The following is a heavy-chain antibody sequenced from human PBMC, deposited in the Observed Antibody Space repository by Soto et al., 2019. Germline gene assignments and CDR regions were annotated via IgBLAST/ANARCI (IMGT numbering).Heavy chain of an antibody. D-gene: IGHD5-12*01. CDR2: IIPIFGTA. Sequence: SVKVSCKASGGTFSSYAISWVRQAPGQGLEWMGGIIPIFGTANYAQKFQGRVTITADESTSTAYMELSSLRSEDTAVYYCATSSGYEYRDYYYYGMDVWGQGTTVTAP. V-gene: IGHV1-69*13. CDR3: ATSSGYEYRDYYYYGMDV. CDR1: GGTFSSYA. J-gene: IGHJ6*02.